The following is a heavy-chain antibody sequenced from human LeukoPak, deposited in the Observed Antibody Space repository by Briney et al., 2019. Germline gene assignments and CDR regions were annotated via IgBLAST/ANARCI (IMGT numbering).Heavy chain of an antibody. CDR3: ARVKDPSGLFY. V-gene: IGHV3-53*01. D-gene: IGHD2-15*01. Sequence: PGGSLRLSCVASGLTVSGNSMSWVRQAPGEGLEWVSTTNSGGNTYYGDSVRGRFTVSRDNSKNTLYLQMNSLRAEDTAVYYCARVKDPSGLFYWGQGAQVTVSS. J-gene: IGHJ4*02. CDR2: TNSGGNT. CDR1: GLTVSGNS.